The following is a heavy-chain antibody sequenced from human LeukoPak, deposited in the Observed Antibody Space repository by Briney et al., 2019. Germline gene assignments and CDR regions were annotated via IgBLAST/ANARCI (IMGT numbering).Heavy chain of an antibody. CDR3: ASSRITILDYYFDY. J-gene: IGHJ4*02. CDR1: GFTFSDYY. V-gene: IGHV3-11*04. Sequence: GGSLRLSCAASGFTFSDYYMSWIRQAPGKGLEWVSYISSSGSTIYYADSVKGRFTISRDNAKNSLYLQMNSLRAEDTAVYYCASSRITILDYYFDYWGQGTLVTVSS. D-gene: IGHD3-9*01. CDR2: ISSSGSTI.